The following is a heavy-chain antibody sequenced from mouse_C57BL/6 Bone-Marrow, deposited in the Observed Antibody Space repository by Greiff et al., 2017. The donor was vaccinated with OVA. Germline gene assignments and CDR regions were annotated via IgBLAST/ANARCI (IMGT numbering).Heavy chain of an antibody. D-gene: IGHD4-1*01. J-gene: IGHJ3*01. CDR1: GYTFTSYW. Sequence: QVHVKQSGAELVRPGTSVKLSCKASGYTFTSYWMHWVKQRPGQGLEWIGVIDPSDSYTNYNQKFKGKATLTVDTSSSTAYMQLSSLTSEDSAVYYCARLGRGFAYWGQGTLVTVSA. CDR3: ARLGRGFAY. CDR2: IDPSDSYT. V-gene: IGHV1-59*01.